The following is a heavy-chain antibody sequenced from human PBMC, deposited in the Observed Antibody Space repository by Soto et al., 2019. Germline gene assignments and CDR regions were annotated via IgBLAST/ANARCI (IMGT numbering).Heavy chain of an antibody. V-gene: IGHV4-34*01. CDR2: ITLSGDT. Sequence: QVQLQQWGAGLLKPSETLSLTCAVSGGSFSGYSWSWIRQPPGKGLEWIGPITLSGDTNYSPSLKSRLSFKVAPSKNQFSLSLTSVPAAAPAVSACTSVGTYCCDDCFDFWCPGTLVTVS. J-gene: IGHJ4*02. CDR1: GGSFSGYS. CDR3: TSVGTYCCDDCFDF. D-gene: IGHD2-21*01.